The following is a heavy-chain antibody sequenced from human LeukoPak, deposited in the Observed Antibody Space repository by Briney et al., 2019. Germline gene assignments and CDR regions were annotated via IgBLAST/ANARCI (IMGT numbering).Heavy chain of an antibody. V-gene: IGHV4-38-2*02. CDR3: ARGLGPGNWFDP. Sequence: PSETLSLTCTVSGYSISSGYYWGWIRQPPGKGLEWIGSIYHSGSTFYNPSLKSRVTISVDTSKNQFSLKLGSVTAADTAMFYCARGLGPGNWFDPWGQGTLVTVSS. J-gene: IGHJ5*02. D-gene: IGHD3-10*01. CDR2: IYHSGST. CDR1: GYSISSGYY.